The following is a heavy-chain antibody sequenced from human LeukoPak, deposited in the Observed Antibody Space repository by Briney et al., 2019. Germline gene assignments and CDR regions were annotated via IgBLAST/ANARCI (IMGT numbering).Heavy chain of an antibody. CDR1: AFSFNIYG. J-gene: IGHJ4*02. V-gene: IGHV3-30*03. Sequence: GGSLRLSCEASAFSFNIYGMHWVRQAPGKGLEWVAAILYDGSNKYYADSVKGRFTISRDNAKNSLYLQMNSLRAEDTAVYYCARAQRYCSGGSCHYFDYWGQGTLVTVSS. CDR2: ILYDGSNK. D-gene: IGHD2-15*01. CDR3: ARAQRYCSGGSCHYFDY.